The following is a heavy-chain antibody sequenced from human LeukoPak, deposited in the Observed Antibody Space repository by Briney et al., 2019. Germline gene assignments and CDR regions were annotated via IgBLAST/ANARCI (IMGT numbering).Heavy chain of an antibody. J-gene: IGHJ4*02. CDR2: ISSSSNTI. D-gene: IGHD3-22*01. CDR3: ARDVADSSGYFGPHFDY. V-gene: IGHV3-48*02. Sequence: GGSLRLSCATYRFTFSSYSMNWVRQAPGKGLEWVSYISSSSNTIYYADSVKGRFTISRDNAKNSLYLQMNSLRDEDTAVYYCARDVADSSGYFGPHFDYWGQGTLVTVSS. CDR1: RFTFSSYS.